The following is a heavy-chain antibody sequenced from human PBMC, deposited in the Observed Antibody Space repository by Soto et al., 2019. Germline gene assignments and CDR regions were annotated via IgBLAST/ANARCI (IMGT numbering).Heavy chain of an antibody. Sequence: GGSLRLSCAASGFTFSSYGMHWVRQAPGKGLEWVAVISYDGSNKYYADSVKGRFTTTRDNSKNTVYLQMDSLRVDDTAMYYCVRDLALMADYWGQGTLVTVSS. D-gene: IGHD3-16*01. CDR2: ISYDGSNK. V-gene: IGHV3-30*03. CDR3: VRDLALMADY. CDR1: GFTFSSYG. J-gene: IGHJ4*02.